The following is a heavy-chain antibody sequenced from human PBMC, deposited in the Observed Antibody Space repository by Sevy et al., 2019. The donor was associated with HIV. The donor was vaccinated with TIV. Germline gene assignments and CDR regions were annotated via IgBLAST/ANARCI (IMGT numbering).Heavy chain of an antibody. J-gene: IGHJ4*02. V-gene: IGHV3-30-3*01. D-gene: IGHD2-8*01. CDR2: LSFDGTYK. Sequence: GGSLKLSFAVSGFSFSHYAFHWFRQAPGKGLEGLSLLSFDGTYKYYAAPVKGRFTISRDNSKNTLYLQMNSLRGNDTAVYYCARVAVSYCTNDCYHRFDYWGPGALVTVSS. CDR3: ARVAVSYCTNDCYHRFDY. CDR1: GFSFSHYA.